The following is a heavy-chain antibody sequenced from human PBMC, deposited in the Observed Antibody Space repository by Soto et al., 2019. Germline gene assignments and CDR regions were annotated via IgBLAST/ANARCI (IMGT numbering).Heavy chain of an antibody. D-gene: IGHD3-10*01. CDR2: IYYSGST. CDR1: GGSISSYY. Sequence: SETLSLTCTVSGGSISSYYWSWIRQPPGKGLEWIGYIYYSGSTNYNPSLKSRVTISVDTSKNQFSLKLSSVTAADTAVYYCALAYGSGSYMVLDAFDIWGQGTMVTVSS. V-gene: IGHV4-59*01. J-gene: IGHJ3*02. CDR3: ALAYGSGSYMVLDAFDI.